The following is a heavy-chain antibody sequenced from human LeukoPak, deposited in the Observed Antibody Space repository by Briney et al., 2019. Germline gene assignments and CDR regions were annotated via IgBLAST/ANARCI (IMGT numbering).Heavy chain of an antibody. V-gene: IGHV4-31*03. CDR1: GGSISSGGYY. J-gene: IGHJ5*02. CDR2: IYYSGST. D-gene: IGHD6-13*01. CDR3: AKEEGAAAERGYNWLDP. Sequence: SETLSLTCTVSGGSISSGGYYWSWIRQHPGKGLEWIGYIYYSGSTYYNPFLKSRVTISVDTSKNQFSLKLSSVTAADTAVYYCAKEEGAAAERGYNWLDPWGQGTLVTVSS.